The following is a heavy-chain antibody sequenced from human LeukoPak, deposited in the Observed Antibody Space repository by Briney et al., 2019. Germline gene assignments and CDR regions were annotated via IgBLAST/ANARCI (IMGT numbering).Heavy chain of an antibody. Sequence: ERSLRLSCAASGFTFSSYSMNWVRQAPGKGLEWVSYISSSSSTIYYADSVKGRFTISRDNAKNSLYLQMNSLRAEDTAVYYCARKGRYCSSTSCDIRGYYFDYWGQGTLVTVSS. J-gene: IGHJ4*02. CDR3: ARKGRYCSSTSCDIRGYYFDY. CDR1: GFTFSSYS. D-gene: IGHD2-2*02. CDR2: ISSSSSTI. V-gene: IGHV3-48*04.